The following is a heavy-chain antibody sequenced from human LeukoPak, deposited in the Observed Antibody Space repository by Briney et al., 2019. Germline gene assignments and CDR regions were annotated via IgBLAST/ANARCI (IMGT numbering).Heavy chain of an antibody. V-gene: IGHV3-23*01. CDR2: ISGSGDNT. D-gene: IGHD3-22*01. J-gene: IGHJ3*02. CDR1: EFTFSNFA. CDR3: AKDLLQTFFFDSSGYYSDAFGM. Sequence: QPGGSLRLSCAASEFTFSNFAMSWVRQAPGKGLEWVSTISGSGDNTYYADSVKGRFTISRDNSKNTLSLHMNTLRAEDTAVYHCAKDLLQTFFFDSSGYYSDAFGMWGQGTMVTVSP.